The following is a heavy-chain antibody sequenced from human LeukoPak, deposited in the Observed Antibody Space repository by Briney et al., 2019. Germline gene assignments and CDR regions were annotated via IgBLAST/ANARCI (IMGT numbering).Heavy chain of an antibody. CDR3: ARAFSPGSSGYYKGYDY. V-gene: IGHV1-18*01. CDR2: ISAYNGNT. D-gene: IGHD3-3*01. Sequence: ASVKVSCKASGYTFTSYGISWVRQAPGQGLEWMGWISAYNGNTNYAQKLQGRVTMTTDTSTSTAYMELRSLRSDDTAVYYCARAFSPGSSGYYKGYDYWGQGTLVTVSS. CDR1: GYTFTSYG. J-gene: IGHJ4*02.